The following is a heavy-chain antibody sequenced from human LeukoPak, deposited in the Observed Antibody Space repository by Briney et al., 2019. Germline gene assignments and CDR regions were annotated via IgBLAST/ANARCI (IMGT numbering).Heavy chain of an antibody. D-gene: IGHD2-15*01. Sequence: GGSLRLSCAASGFTFSSYAMHWVRQAPGKGLEWVAVISYDGSNKYYADSVKGRFTISRDNSKNTLYLQMNSLRAEDTAVYYCARPDIVVVVAPDAFDIWGQGTMVTVSS. CDR2: ISYDGSNK. V-gene: IGHV3-30*04. CDR1: GFTFSSYA. J-gene: IGHJ3*02. CDR3: ARPDIVVVVAPDAFDI.